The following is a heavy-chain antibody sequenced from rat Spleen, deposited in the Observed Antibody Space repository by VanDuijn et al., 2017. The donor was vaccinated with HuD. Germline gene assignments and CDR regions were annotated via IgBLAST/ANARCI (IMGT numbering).Heavy chain of an antibody. V-gene: IGHV2S30*01. CDR3: GKDMNYYSTYPFYVMGA. Sequence: QVQLKESGPGLAQPSQTLSLTCTVSGLSLTSNSVSWVRQPPGKGLEWMGRMKYDGDTYYNSGLKSRLSISRDTSKSQVFLKMNSLRSEDTATYYCGKDMNYYSTYPFYVMGAWGQGASVTVSS. CDR2: MKYDGDT. D-gene: IGHD1-2*01. J-gene: IGHJ4*01. CDR1: GLSLTSNS.